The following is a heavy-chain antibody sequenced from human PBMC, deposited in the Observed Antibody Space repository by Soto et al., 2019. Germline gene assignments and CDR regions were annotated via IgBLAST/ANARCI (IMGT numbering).Heavy chain of an antibody. Sequence: EVQLVESGGGLVKPGGSLRLSCAASGFTFSDYAMNWVRQSPGKGLEWVSSISSSGGSTYYADSVKGRFTISRDNSKNTLYLQMNSLRAEDTAVYYCAKDQGQQLVLDYFDYWGQGTLVTVSS. V-gene: IGHV3-23*04. CDR3: AKDQGQQLVLDYFDY. CDR1: GFTFSDYA. CDR2: ISSSGGST. D-gene: IGHD6-13*01. J-gene: IGHJ4*02.